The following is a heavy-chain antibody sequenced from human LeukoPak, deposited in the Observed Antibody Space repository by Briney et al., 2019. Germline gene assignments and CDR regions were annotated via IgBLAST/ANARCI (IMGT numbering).Heavy chain of an antibody. CDR1: DFTFDFYW. J-gene: IGHJ4*02. CDR3: ATVGATERGH. CDR2: ILPDGSQK. D-gene: IGHD1-26*01. Sequence: GGSLRLSCVASDFTFDFYWMTWVRQAPGKGLEWLANILPDGSQKYYVDSVKGRFTISRDNPKNRLYLQMTSLKAEDTAVYYCATVGATERGHWGQGTLVTVSS. V-gene: IGHV3-7*03.